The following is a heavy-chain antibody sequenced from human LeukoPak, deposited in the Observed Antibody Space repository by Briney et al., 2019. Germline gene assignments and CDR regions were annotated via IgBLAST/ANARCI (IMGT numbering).Heavy chain of an antibody. V-gene: IGHV3-33*01. Sequence: GGSLRLSCAASDSIFRHYGMHWVRQAPGKGLEWVAVIGDDGTNRHYGDSVKGRFTISRDKSKNAVYLQMDSLRAEDAAVYYCAGGNGYHPLTTYWGQGTLVTVSS. CDR1: DSIFRHYG. D-gene: IGHD3-22*01. J-gene: IGHJ1*01. CDR3: AGGNGYHPLTTY. CDR2: IGDDGTNR.